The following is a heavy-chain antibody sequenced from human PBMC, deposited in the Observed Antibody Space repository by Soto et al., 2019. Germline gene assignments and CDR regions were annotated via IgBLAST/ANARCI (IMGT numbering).Heavy chain of an antibody. CDR3: ARGSMTTVTGWFDP. J-gene: IGHJ5*02. D-gene: IGHD4-4*01. V-gene: IGHV3-11*06. Sequence: GGSLRLSCAASGFTFSDYYMSWIRQAPGKGLEWVSYISSSSSYTNYADSVKGRFTISRDNAKNSLYLQMNSLRAEDTAVYYCARGSMTTVTGWFDPWGQGTLVTVSS. CDR1: GFTFSDYY. CDR2: ISSSSSYT.